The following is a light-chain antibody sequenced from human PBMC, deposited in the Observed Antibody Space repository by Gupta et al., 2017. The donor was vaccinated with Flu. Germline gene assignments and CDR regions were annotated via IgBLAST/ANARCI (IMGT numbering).Light chain of an antibody. J-gene: IGKJ3*01. CDR1: QSVSNSY. V-gene: IGKV3-20*01. CDR2: GAA. Sequence: EIVLTQSPGTLSLSPGEGATLSCRASQSVSNSYVAWYQQKPGQAPRLLIFGAARRATGIPDRFSGSASGTDFTLTISMLDPEDFAVYYCQQDSRSPFTFGPGTKVDIK. CDR3: QQDSRSPFT.